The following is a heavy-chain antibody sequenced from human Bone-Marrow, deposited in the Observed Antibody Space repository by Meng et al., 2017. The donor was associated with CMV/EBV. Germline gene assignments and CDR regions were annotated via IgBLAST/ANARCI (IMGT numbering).Heavy chain of an antibody. D-gene: IGHD2-2*01. CDR1: GFTVSSNY. V-gene: IGHV3-53*01. CDR2: IYSCGST. Sequence: GESLKISCAASGFTVSSNYMSWVRQAPGKGLEWVSVIYSCGSTYYADSVKGRFTIPRDNAKNSLYLQMNSLRAEDTAVYYCARDSQIVVVPAANVAADYYGMDVWGQGTTVTVSS. J-gene: IGHJ6*02. CDR3: ARDSQIVVVPAANVAADYYGMDV.